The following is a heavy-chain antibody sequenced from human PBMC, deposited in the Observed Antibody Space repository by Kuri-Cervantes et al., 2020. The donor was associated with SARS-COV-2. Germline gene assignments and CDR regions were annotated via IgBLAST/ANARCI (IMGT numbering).Heavy chain of an antibody. CDR3: ARDAFDSSGYQLVDY. Sequence: ASVKVSCKASGYTFTGYYMHWVRQAPGQGLEWMEWSSAYNGNTDYAQKLQGRVTMTTDTSTSTAYMELRSLRSDDTAVYYCARDAFDSSGYQLVDYWGQGTLVTVSS. CDR2: SSAYNGNT. V-gene: IGHV1-18*04. CDR1: GYTFTGYY. J-gene: IGHJ4*02. D-gene: IGHD3-22*01.